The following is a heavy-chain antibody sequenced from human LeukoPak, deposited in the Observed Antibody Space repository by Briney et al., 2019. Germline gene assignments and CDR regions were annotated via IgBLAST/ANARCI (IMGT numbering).Heavy chain of an antibody. CDR1: GFTFSSYA. Sequence: LGGSLRLSCAASGFTFSSYAMHWVRQAPGKGLEYVSAISSNGGSTYYANSVKGRFTISRDNSKNTLYLQMGSLRAEDMAVYYCARDPDRVVVAATRHYYYYMDVWGKGTTVTVSS. D-gene: IGHD2-15*01. CDR2: ISSNGGST. V-gene: IGHV3-64*01. CDR3: ARDPDRVVVAATRHYYYYMDV. J-gene: IGHJ6*03.